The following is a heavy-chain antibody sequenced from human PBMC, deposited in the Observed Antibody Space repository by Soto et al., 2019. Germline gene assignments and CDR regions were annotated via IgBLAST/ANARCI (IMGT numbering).Heavy chain of an antibody. CDR1: GGTFSSYA. D-gene: IGHD6-6*01. J-gene: IGHJ6*02. Sequence: SVKVSCKASGGTFSSYAISWVRQAPGQGLEWMGGIIPIFGTANYAQKFQGRVTITADESTSTAYMELSSLRSEDTAVYYCARDQVVAARYYYYYYGMDVWRQGTTVTVSS. CDR3: ARDQVVAARYYYYYYGMDV. V-gene: IGHV1-69*13. CDR2: IIPIFGTA.